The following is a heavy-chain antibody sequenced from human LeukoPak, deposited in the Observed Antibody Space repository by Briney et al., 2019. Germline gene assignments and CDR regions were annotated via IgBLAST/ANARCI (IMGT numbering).Heavy chain of an antibody. CDR3: AKCGYYYYMDV. J-gene: IGHJ6*03. CDR2: ISYDGSNK. V-gene: IGHV3-30*04. Sequence: GGSLRLSCAASGFTFSSYAMHWVRQAPGKGLEWVAVISYDGSNKYYADSVKGRFTISRDNSKNTLYLQMNSLRAEDTAVYYCAKCGYYYYMDVWGKGTTVTVSS. CDR1: GFTFSSYA.